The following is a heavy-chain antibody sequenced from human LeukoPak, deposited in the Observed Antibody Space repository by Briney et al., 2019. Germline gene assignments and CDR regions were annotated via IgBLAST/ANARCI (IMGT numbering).Heavy chain of an antibody. CDR2: INPSGGNT. CDR1: GYTLNSYY. Sequence: ASVKVSCKASGYTLNSYYMHWVRQAPGQGLEWMGMINPSGGNTKYAQKFQGRVTMTRDTSTSTVYMEPSSLRSEDTAVYYCARGISAVAGGDYWGQGTLVTVSS. D-gene: IGHD6-19*01. V-gene: IGHV1-46*02. CDR3: ARGISAVAGGDY. J-gene: IGHJ4*02.